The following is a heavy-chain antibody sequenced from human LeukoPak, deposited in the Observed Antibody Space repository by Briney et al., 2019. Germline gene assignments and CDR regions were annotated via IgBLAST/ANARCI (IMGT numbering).Heavy chain of an antibody. CDR2: IYTSGSS. Sequence: SDTLSLTCTVSGGPISSYYWSWIREPPGKALEWIGYIYTSGSSNYNPSLKSRVTISVDTSRNQFSLKLSSVTAADTAVYYCARQGIWDYDYYMDVWGKGTTVTVSS. V-gene: IGHV4-4*09. CDR3: ARQGIWDYDYYMDV. J-gene: IGHJ6*03. CDR1: GGPISSYY. D-gene: IGHD6-13*01.